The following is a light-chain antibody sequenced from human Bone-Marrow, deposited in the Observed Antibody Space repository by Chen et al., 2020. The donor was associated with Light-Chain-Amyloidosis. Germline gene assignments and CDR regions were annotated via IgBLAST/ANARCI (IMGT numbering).Light chain of an antibody. V-gene: IGKV1-5*01. CDR3: QQYDNYWT. Sequence: DIQMTQSPSTLSASVGDRVTITCRASQSISHWLAWYQQKPGKAPKLLIFDASNLQSGVPSRFSGSGSGTQFTLTISSLQPDDFATYYCQQYDNYWTVGQGTQVEIK. CDR1: QSISHW. J-gene: IGKJ1*01. CDR2: DAS.